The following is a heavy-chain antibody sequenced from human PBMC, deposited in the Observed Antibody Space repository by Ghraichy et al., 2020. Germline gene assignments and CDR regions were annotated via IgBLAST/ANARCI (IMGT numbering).Heavy chain of an antibody. CDR3: ARVFAYNWNDGIDY. CDR2: ISSSSSTI. Sequence: GSLRLSCAASGFTFSSYSMNWVRQAPGKGLEWVSYISSSSSTIYYADSVKGRFTISRDNAKNSLYLQMNSLRDEDTAVYYCARVFAYNWNDGIDYWGQGTLVTVSS. J-gene: IGHJ4*02. D-gene: IGHD1-20*01. V-gene: IGHV3-48*02. CDR1: GFTFSSYS.